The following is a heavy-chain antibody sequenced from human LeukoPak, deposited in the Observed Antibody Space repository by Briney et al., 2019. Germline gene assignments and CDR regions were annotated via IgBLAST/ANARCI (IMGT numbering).Heavy chain of an antibody. CDR2: ISYDGSNK. Sequence: PGRSLRLSCAASGFTFSSYAMHWVRQAPGKGLEWVAVISYDGSNKYYADSVKGRFTISRDNSKNTLYLQMNSLRAEDTAVYYCARVAEDTAMAPFDYWGRGTLVTVSS. V-gene: IGHV3-30*04. J-gene: IGHJ4*02. CDR1: GFTFSSYA. D-gene: IGHD5-18*01. CDR3: ARVAEDTAMAPFDY.